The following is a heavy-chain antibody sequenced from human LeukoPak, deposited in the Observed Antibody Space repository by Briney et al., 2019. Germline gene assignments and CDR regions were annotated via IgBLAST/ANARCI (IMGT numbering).Heavy chain of an antibody. CDR1: GFMFSSNW. V-gene: IGHV3-30*18. CDR3: AKADYYDSSGYYIYYYYGMDV. CDR2: ISYDGSNK. D-gene: IGHD3-22*01. J-gene: IGHJ6*02. Sequence: GSLRLSCAASGFMFSSNWMSWVRLAPGKGLEWVAVISYDGSNKYYADSVKGRFTISRDNSKNTLYLQMNSLRAEDTAVYYCAKADYYDSSGYYIYYYYGMDVWGQGTTVTVSS.